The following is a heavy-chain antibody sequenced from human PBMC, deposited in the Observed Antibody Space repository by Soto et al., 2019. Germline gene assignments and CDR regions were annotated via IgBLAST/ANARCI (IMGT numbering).Heavy chain of an antibody. J-gene: IGHJ4*02. CDR2: ISSSSSTI. CDR1: GFTPSSYS. CDR3: ARGGAYKIDY. D-gene: IGHD1-20*01. Sequence: EVQLVESGGGLVQPGGSLRLSCAASGFTPSSYSMNWVRQAPGKGLEWVSYISSSSSTIYYADSVKGRFTISRDNAKNSLWLQMNSLRDEDTAVYYCARGGAYKIDYWGQGTLVTVSS. V-gene: IGHV3-48*02.